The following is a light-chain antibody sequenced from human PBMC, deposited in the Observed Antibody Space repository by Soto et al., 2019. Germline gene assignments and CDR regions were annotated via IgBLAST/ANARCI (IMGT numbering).Light chain of an antibody. CDR3: QHYGTSAF. CDR2: GAS. CDR1: ESVSTSY. V-gene: IGKV3-20*01. Sequence: EIVLTQSPGTLSLSPGERATLSCRASESVSTSYLAWYQQKPGQAPRLLIYGASGGATGIPDRFSVSASGTDFTLTISRLEPEDFAVYYCQHYGTSAFFGPGTKVDIK. J-gene: IGKJ3*01.